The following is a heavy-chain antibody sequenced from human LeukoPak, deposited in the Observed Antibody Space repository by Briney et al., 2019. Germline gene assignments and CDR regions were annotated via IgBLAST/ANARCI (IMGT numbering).Heavy chain of an antibody. CDR1: GGSISSYY. CDR2: IYTSGST. D-gene: IGHD3-22*01. J-gene: IGHJ4*02. V-gene: IGHV4-4*07. Sequence: PSETLSLTRTVSGGSISSYYWSWLRQPAGKGLEWIGRIYTSGSTNYNPSLKSRVTMSVDTSKNQFSLLLSSVTAAYTAVYYCARDGQWFDAGAYWCQGTLVIVSS. CDR3: ARDGQWFDAGAY.